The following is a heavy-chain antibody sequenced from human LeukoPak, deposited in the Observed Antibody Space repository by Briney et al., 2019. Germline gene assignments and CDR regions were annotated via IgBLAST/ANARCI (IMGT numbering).Heavy chain of an antibody. Sequence: GGSLRLSCAASGFIFSSYGMHWVRQAPGKGLEWVAVISYDGSNKYYAGSVKGRFTISRDNSKNTLYLQMNSLRAEDTAVYYCARRDGYRGMDVWGQGTTVTVSS. CDR2: ISYDGSNK. CDR1: GFIFSSYG. CDR3: ARRDGYRGMDV. V-gene: IGHV3-30*03. J-gene: IGHJ6*02. D-gene: IGHD5-24*01.